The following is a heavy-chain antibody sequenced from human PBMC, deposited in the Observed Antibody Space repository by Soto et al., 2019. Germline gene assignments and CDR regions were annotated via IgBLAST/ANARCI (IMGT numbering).Heavy chain of an antibody. Sequence: ASVKVSCKASGYTFTSYGISWVRQAPGQGLEWMGWISAYNGNTNYAQKLQGRVTMTTDTSTSTAYMELRSLRSDHTAVYYCARAGSGWYGPNWFDPWGQGTLVNVSS. V-gene: IGHV1-18*01. CDR1: GYTFTSYG. J-gene: IGHJ5*02. CDR2: ISAYNGNT. CDR3: ARAGSGWYGPNWFDP. D-gene: IGHD6-19*01.